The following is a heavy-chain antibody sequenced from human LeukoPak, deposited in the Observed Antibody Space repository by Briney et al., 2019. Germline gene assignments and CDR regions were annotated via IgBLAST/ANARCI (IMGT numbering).Heavy chain of an antibody. V-gene: IGHV4-31*03. Sequence: SSQTLSLTCTVSGGSISSGGYYWSWIRQHPGKGLEWIGYIYYSGSTYYNPSLKSRVTISVDTSKNQFSLKLSSVTAADTAVYYCARGLYYYDSSGYPSYAFDIWGQGTMVTVSS. CDR2: IYYSGST. CDR1: GGSISSGGYY. D-gene: IGHD3-22*01. CDR3: ARGLYYYDSSGYPSYAFDI. J-gene: IGHJ3*02.